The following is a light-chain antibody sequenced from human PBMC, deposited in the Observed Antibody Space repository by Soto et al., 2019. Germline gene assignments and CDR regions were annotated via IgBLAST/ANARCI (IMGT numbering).Light chain of an antibody. V-gene: IGKV1-9*01. CDR2: AAS. Sequence: DIQLTQSPSFLSASVGDRVTITCRASHGIWSYLAWYQQKPGRAPKLLIYAASTLQSGVPSRFSGSGSGTEFTLTISSLQPEDFATYYCPQRNSYRWTFAQGTKGQIK. CDR3: PQRNSYRWT. CDR1: HGIWSY. J-gene: IGKJ1*01.